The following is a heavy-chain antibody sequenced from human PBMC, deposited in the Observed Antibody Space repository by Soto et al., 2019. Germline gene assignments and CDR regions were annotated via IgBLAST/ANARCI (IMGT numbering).Heavy chain of an antibody. CDR2: ISYDGSNK. CDR1: GFTFSSYA. CDR3: ARTPRGQWELTYYYYGMDV. J-gene: IGHJ6*02. Sequence: QVQLVESGGGVVQPGRSLRLSCAASGFTFSSYAMHWVRQAPGKGLEWVAVISYDGSNKYYADSVKGRFTISRDNSKNTQYLQMNTLRAEDTAVYYCARTPRGQWELTYYYYGMDVWGQGTTVTV. V-gene: IGHV3-30-3*01. D-gene: IGHD1-26*01.